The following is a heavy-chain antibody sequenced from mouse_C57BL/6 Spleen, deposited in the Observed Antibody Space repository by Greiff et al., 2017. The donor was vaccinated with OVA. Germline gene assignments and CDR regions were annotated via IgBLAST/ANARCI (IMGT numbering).Heavy chain of an antibody. CDR2: ISNGGGST. CDR1: GFTFSDYY. V-gene: IGHV5-12*01. J-gene: IGHJ2*01. Sequence: EVKLMESGGGLVQPGGSLKLSCAASGFTFSDYYMYWVRQTPEKRLEWVAYISNGGGSTYYPDTVKGRFTISSDNAKNTLYLQMSRLKSEDTAMYYCARAEEGSRDYFDCWGQGTTLTVSA. CDR3: ARAEEGSRDYFDC.